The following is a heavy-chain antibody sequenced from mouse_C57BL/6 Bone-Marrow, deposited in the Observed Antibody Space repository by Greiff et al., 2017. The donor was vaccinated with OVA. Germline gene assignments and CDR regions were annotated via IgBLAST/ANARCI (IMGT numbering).Heavy chain of an antibody. CDR1: GYTFTDYY. CDR2: INPNNGGT. J-gene: IGHJ4*01. D-gene: IGHD2-14*01. Sequence: VQLQQSGPELVKPGASVKISCKASGYTFTDYYMNWVKQSHGKSLEWIGDINPNNGGTSYNQKFKGKATLTVDKSSSTAYMELRSLTSEDSAVYYCARESWGIIYYRGSYAMDYWGQGTSVTVSS. CDR3: ARESWGIIYYRGSYAMDY. V-gene: IGHV1-26*01.